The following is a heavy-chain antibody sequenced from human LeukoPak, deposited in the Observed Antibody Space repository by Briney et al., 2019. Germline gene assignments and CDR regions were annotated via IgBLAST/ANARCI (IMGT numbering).Heavy chain of an antibody. J-gene: IGHJ4*02. CDR3: ARRGGSGRAFDY. Sequence: PSETLSLTCSVSGASIGGGTYYWGWIRQPPGKGLEWIGSIYYTGSTYDNPSLKSRVTISVDTSKNQFSLKLSSVTATDTAVYYCARRGGSGRAFDYWGQGTLVTVSS. CDR2: IYYTGST. V-gene: IGHV4-39*01. D-gene: IGHD1-26*01. CDR1: GASIGGGTYY.